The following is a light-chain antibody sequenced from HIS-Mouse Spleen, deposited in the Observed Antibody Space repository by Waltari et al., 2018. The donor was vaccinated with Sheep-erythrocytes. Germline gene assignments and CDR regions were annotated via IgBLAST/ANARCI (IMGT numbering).Light chain of an antibody. CDR3: CSYAGSYTVV. J-gene: IGLJ2*01. Sequence: QSALPQPRPVSGSPGQSVTISCTGTSSDVGGYNYVSWYQQPPGKAPKLMIYDFSKRPSGVPDRFSGSKSGNTASLTISGLQAEDEADYYCCSYAGSYTVVFGGGTKLTVL. V-gene: IGLV2-11*01. CDR1: SSDVGGYNY. CDR2: DFS.